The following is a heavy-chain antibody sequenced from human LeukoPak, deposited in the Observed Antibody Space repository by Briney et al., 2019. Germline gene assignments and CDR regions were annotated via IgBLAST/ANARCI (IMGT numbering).Heavy chain of an antibody. CDR3: ANVDTPIDKQWL. Sequence: SETLSLTCTVSGGSVSGSSIVHYYWSWIRQPPGKGLEWIGYVSYSGETNFNPSLRSRVTISVDTSKNQFSLKLSSVTAADTAVYYCANVDTPIDKQWLWSQGTLVTVSS. J-gene: IGHJ4*02. CDR2: VSYSGET. CDR1: GGSVSGSSIVHYY. V-gene: IGHV4-61*01. D-gene: IGHD6-19*01.